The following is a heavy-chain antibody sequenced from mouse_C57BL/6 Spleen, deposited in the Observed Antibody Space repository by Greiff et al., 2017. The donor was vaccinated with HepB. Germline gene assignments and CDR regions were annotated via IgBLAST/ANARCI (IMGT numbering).Heavy chain of an antibody. Sequence: DVKLVESGGGLVQPGGSLSLSCAASGFTFTDYYMSWVRQPPGKALEWLGFIRNKANGYTTEYSASVKGRFTISRDNSQSILYLQMNALRAEDSATYYCARSLLYYYGSSDYAMDYWGQGTSVTVSS. D-gene: IGHD1-1*01. CDR3: ARSLLYYYGSSDYAMDY. CDR1: GFTFTDYY. CDR2: IRNKANGYTT. J-gene: IGHJ4*01. V-gene: IGHV7-3*01.